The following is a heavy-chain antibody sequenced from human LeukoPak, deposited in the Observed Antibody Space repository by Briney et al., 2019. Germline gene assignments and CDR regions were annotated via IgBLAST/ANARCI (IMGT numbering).Heavy chain of an antibody. D-gene: IGHD3-22*01. Sequence: SETLSLTCTVSGGSISRHYWSWIRQPPGKGLEWIGYIYYSGSTNYNPSLKSRVTISVDTSKNQFSLNLSSVTAADTAVYYCARGGPYYYDSSGYPLGVWGQGTLVTVSS. J-gene: IGHJ4*02. CDR3: ARGGPYYYDSSGYPLGV. V-gene: IGHV4-59*11. CDR2: IYYSGST. CDR1: GGSISRHY.